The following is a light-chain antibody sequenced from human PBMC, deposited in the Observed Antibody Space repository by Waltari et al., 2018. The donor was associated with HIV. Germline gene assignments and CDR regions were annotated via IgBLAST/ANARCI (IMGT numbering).Light chain of an antibody. V-gene: IGKV1-39*01. CDR2: GAF. Sequence: DIQMTQSPSSLSASVGDRVTITCRTSQSISTYLNWYQQKPGKAPELRIYGAFSLQSGVPSGFSGSGSETDFTLTITSLQPEDFATYFCQQSYRIPLTFGGGTKVEL. J-gene: IGKJ4*01. CDR1: QSISTY. CDR3: QQSYRIPLT.